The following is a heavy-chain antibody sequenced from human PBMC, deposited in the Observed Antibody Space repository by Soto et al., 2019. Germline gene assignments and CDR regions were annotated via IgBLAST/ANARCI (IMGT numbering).Heavy chain of an antibody. CDR2: IYHSGST. J-gene: IGHJ5*02. Sequence: SETLSLTCAVSGYSISSGYYWGWIRQPPGKGLEWIGSIYHSGSTYYNPSLKSRVTISVDTSKNQFSLKLSSVTAADTAVYYCARDVIYCSGGSCYFAAFDPWGQGTLVTVSS. CDR1: GYSISSGYY. V-gene: IGHV4-38-2*02. CDR3: ARDVIYCSGGSCYFAAFDP. D-gene: IGHD2-15*01.